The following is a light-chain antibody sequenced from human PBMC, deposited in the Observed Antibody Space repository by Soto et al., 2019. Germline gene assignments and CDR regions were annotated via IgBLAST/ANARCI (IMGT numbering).Light chain of an antibody. CDR2: AAS. CDR1: QSVSSSN. Sequence: EIVMPQSPGTLSLSPGERATLSCRASQSVSSSNLAWYQQEPGQAPRLLIYAASSRATGIPDRFSGSGYGTYVALSISRLEPEDFGVFYWQEYGSSPPMYAFGQGTKLEIK. V-gene: IGKV3-20*01. J-gene: IGKJ2*01. CDR3: QEYGSSPPMYA.